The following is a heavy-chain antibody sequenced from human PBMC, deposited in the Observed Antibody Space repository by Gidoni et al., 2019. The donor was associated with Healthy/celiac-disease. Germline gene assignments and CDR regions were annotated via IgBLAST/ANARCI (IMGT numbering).Heavy chain of an antibody. D-gene: IGHD3-22*01. CDR3: VFDYYDSSGMGY. J-gene: IGHJ4*02. CDR2: IRSSSSTI. V-gene: IGHV3-48*01. CDR1: GFPFSSHS. Sequence: EVQLVESGGGLVQPGGSLRLSCAASGFPFSSHSMNWVRQAPGKGLEWVSYIRSSSSTIYYADSVKGRFTISRDNAKNSLYLQMNSLGAEDTAVYYCVFDYYDSSGMGYWGQGTLVTVSS.